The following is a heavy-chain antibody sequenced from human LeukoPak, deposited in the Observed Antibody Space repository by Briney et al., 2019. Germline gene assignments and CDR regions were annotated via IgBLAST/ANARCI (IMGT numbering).Heavy chain of an antibody. Sequence: GGSLRLSCAASGFTFSNYWMSWVRQAPGKGLEWVANINQDGSEKYFVDSVKGRFTISRDHAKNSLYLQMNSLRAEDTAVYYCVRSSGDYWGQGTLVTVSS. J-gene: IGHJ4*02. V-gene: IGHV3-7*01. CDR2: INQDGSEK. CDR1: GFTFSNYW. D-gene: IGHD6-25*01. CDR3: VRSSGDY.